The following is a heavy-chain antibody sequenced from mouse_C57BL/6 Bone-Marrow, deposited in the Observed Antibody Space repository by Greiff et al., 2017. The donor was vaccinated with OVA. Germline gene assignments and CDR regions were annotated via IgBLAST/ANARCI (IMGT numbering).Heavy chain of an antibody. CDR1: GYTFTDYY. Sequence: VQLQQSGPELVKPGASVKISCKASGYTFTDYYMNWVKQSHGKSLEWIGDINPNNGGTSYNQKFKGKATLTVDKSSSTAYMELRSLTSEDSAVYYCARQLGRAWFAYWGQGTLVTVSA. V-gene: IGHV1-26*01. J-gene: IGHJ3*01. D-gene: IGHD3-1*01. CDR2: INPNNGGT. CDR3: ARQLGRAWFAY.